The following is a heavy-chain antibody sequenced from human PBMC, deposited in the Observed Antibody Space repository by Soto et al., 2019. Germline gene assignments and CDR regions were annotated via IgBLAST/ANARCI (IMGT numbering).Heavy chain of an antibody. J-gene: IGHJ4*02. CDR1: GGSISSYY. CDR2: IYYSGST. Sequence: SETLSLTCTVSGGSISSYYWSWIRQPPGKGLEWIGYIYYSGSTNYNPSLKSRVTISVDTSKNQFSLKLSSVTAADTAVYYCARGASGYDFDYWGQGTLVTAPQ. D-gene: IGHD3-3*01. CDR3: ARGASGYDFDY. V-gene: IGHV4-59*01.